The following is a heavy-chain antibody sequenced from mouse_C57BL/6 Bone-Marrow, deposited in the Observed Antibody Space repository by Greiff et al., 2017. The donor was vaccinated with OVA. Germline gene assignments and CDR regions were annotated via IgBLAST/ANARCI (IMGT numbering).Heavy chain of an antibody. Sequence: VQLKQPGAELVRPGTSVKLSCKASGYTFTSYWMHWVKQRPGQGLEWIGVIDPSDSYTNYNQKFKGKATLTVDTSSSTAYMQLSSLTSEDSAVYYCARGWLLPYYYAMDYWGQGTSVTVSS. V-gene: IGHV1-59*01. J-gene: IGHJ4*01. CDR2: IDPSDSYT. D-gene: IGHD2-3*01. CDR1: GYTFTSYW. CDR3: ARGWLLPYYYAMDY.